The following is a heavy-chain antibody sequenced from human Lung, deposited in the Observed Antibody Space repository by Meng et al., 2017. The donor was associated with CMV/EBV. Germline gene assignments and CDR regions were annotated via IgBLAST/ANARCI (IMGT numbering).Heavy chain of an antibody. CDR1: GYSFTTYW. CDR3: ARRGLPGYVPYGAAV. Sequence: GEXXKISCKTSGYSFTTYWIVWVRQLPGKGLEWMGTIFPGDSDIRYSPSFQGQVTISGDRSISTAYLQWNSLKASDTAIYYCARRGLPGYVPYGAAVWGQGTTVTVSS. J-gene: IGHJ6*02. V-gene: IGHV5-51*01. D-gene: IGHD1-26*01. CDR2: IFPGDSDI.